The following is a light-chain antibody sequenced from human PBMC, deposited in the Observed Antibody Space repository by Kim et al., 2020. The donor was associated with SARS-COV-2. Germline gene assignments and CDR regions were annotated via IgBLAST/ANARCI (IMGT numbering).Light chain of an antibody. Sequence: GQRVTISGSGSTSNVGSNTVYWYQQLPGTAPKLLIYADNQRPSGVPDRFSGSKSGTSASLAISGLRSEDEADYYCATWDGSLSGWVFGGGTQLTVL. CDR1: TSNVGSNT. J-gene: IGLJ3*02. CDR3: ATWDGSLSGWV. V-gene: IGLV1-47*01. CDR2: ADN.